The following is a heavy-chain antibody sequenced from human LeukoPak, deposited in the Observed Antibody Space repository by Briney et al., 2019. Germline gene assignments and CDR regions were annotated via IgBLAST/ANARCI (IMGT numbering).Heavy chain of an antibody. J-gene: IGHJ3*02. V-gene: IGHV3-30*18. CDR1: GFTFSSYG. CDR2: ISYDGSNK. Sequence: GGSLRLSCAASGFTFSSYGMHWVRQAPGKGLEWVAVISYDGSNKYYADSVKGRFTISRDNSKNTLYLQMNSLRAEDTAVYYCANNQYSYGLRGAFDIWGQGTMVTVSS. D-gene: IGHD5-18*01. CDR3: ANNQYSYGLRGAFDI.